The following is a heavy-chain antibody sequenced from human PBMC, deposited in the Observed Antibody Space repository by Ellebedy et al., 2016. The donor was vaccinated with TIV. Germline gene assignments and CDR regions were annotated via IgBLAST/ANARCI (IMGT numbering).Heavy chain of an antibody. Sequence: PGGSLRLSCAASGFSFRSYWMSWVRQAPGKGLEWVANIYQDGSDQYYVDSVKGRFTISRDNANKSLFLQMNSLRVEDTAVYYCARRGSYGDYAVQVNSWFDTWGHGTLVSVSS. CDR1: GFSFRSYW. CDR2: IYQDGSDQ. CDR3: ARRGSYGDYAVQVNSWFDT. V-gene: IGHV3-7*01. D-gene: IGHD4-17*01. J-gene: IGHJ5*01.